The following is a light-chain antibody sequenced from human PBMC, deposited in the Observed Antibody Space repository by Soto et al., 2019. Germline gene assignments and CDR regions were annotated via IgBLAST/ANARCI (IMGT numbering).Light chain of an antibody. CDR2: NVN. CDR3: SSYTKTTTVV. CDR1: SSDVGTYDY. V-gene: IGLV2-14*03. Sequence: QSVLTQVASVSGSPGQSITISCTGTSSDVGTYDYVSWYQQHPGKAPKLMIYNVNYRPSGVSNRFSGSKSGSTASLTISGLQADDEADCYCSSYTKTTTVVFGGGTKLTVL. J-gene: IGLJ2*01.